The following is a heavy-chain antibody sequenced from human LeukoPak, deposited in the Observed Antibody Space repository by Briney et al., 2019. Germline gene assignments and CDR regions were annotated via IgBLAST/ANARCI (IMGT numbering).Heavy chain of an antibody. CDR3: TRAVAGHPD. J-gene: IGHJ4*02. CDR2: INHSGYT. V-gene: IGHV4-34*01. D-gene: IGHD2-15*01. Sequence: SETLSLTCAVSGVAFSNYYWSWVRQSPRQGLEWIGEINHSGYTNYNPSLKSRVTMSIDTSKNQFSLLLTSVTAAVAGVYYCTRAVAGHPDWGQGTLVTVSS. CDR1: GVAFSNYY.